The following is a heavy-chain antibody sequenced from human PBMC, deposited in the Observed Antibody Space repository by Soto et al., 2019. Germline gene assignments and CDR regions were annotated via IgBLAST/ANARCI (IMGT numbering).Heavy chain of an antibody. V-gene: IGHV3-30*18. CDR2: ISYDGSNK. Sequence: PVGSLRLSCAASGFTFSSYGMHWVRQAPGKGLEWVAVISYDGSNKYYADSVKGRFTISRDNSKNTLYLQMNSLRAEDTAVYYCAKDWFYYDSSGYTHPEYYFDYWGQGTLVTVSS. J-gene: IGHJ4*02. CDR3: AKDWFYYDSSGYTHPEYYFDY. D-gene: IGHD3-22*01. CDR1: GFTFSSYG.